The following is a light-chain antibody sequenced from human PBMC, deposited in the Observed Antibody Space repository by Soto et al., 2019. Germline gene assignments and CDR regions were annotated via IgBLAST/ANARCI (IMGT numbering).Light chain of an antibody. CDR3: QKYNSDSRT. V-gene: IGKV1-27*01. J-gene: IGKJ1*01. CDR2: AAS. Sequence: DLQMTQSPSSLSASVGDRVIITFRASQGISYYLDWYQQKPVKVLKLLIYAASTLQSGVPSRFRGSGSGTHFSLNISSLQPQDGATLDCQKYNSDSRTFGQGTKV. CDR1: QGISYY.